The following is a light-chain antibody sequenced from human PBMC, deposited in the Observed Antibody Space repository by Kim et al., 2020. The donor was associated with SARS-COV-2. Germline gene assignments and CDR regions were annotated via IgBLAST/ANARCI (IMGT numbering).Light chain of an antibody. J-gene: IGKJ1*01. V-gene: IGKV3-15*01. Sequence: EIVMTQSPATLSVSPGETVTLSCRASQSVSSKVAWYQQKPGQAPRLLIYDASTRATGIPARFSGSGSGTDFTLTISSLQSEDLAVYHCQQYDDWPPWTFGQGTKVEIK. CDR1: QSVSSK. CDR3: QQYDDWPPWT. CDR2: DAS.